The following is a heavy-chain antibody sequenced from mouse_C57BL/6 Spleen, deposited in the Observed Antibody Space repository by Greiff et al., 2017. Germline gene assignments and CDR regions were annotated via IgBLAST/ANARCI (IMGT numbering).Heavy chain of an antibody. D-gene: IGHD1-1*01. J-gene: IGHJ1*03. CDR1: GYSFTSYY. V-gene: IGHV1-66*01. CDR3: ARQGRYYGSNDWYFDV. Sequence: VQLQQSGPELVKPGASVKISCKASGYSFTSYYIHWVKQRPGQGLEWIGWIYPGSGNTKYNEKFKGKATLTADTSSSTAYMQLSSLTSEDSAVYYCARQGRYYGSNDWYFDVWGTGTTVTVSS. CDR2: IYPGSGNT.